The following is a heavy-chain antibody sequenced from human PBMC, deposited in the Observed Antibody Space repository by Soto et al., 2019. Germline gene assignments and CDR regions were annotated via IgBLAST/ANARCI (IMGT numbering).Heavy chain of an antibody. Sequence: HPGGSLRLSCAASGFTFSGYSVNWVRQAPGKGLEWVSYISSGSKTIYYAESVKGRFTVSRDNARNSQYLQMNSLRDEDTAVYYCVREDILGVISFDYWGQGTMVTVYS. CDR1: GFTFSGYS. D-gene: IGHD3-10*01. CDR2: ISSGSKTI. J-gene: IGHJ4*02. V-gene: IGHV3-48*02. CDR3: VREDILGVISFDY.